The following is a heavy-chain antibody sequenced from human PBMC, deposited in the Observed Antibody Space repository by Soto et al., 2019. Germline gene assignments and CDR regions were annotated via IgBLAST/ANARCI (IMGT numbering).Heavy chain of an antibody. V-gene: IGHV3-21*01. CDR3: ARGVNWGRLDY. J-gene: IGHJ4*02. Sequence: EVQLVESGGGLVKPGGSLRLSCAASGFIFNDYSMSWVRQAPGKGLEWVSSISSGSQYIYYADSVKGRFTISRDNAKKSLYLQMNTLRAEDTAVYYCARGVNWGRLDYWGQGTLVTFSS. CDR2: ISSGSQYI. CDR1: GFIFNDYS. D-gene: IGHD7-27*01.